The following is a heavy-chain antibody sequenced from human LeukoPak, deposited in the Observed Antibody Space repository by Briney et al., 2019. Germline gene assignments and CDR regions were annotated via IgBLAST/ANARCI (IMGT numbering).Heavy chain of an antibody. D-gene: IGHD2-2*01. CDR1: GYTFTDYY. CDR3: ATARPYCSSTSCYMDV. Sequence: GVSVKVSCKVSGYTFTDYYMHWVQQAPGKGLEWMGLVDPEDGETIYAEKFQGRVTITADTSTDTAYMELSSLRSEDTAVYYCATARPYCSSTSCYMDVWGKGTTATVSS. CDR2: VDPEDGET. J-gene: IGHJ6*03. V-gene: IGHV1-69-2*01.